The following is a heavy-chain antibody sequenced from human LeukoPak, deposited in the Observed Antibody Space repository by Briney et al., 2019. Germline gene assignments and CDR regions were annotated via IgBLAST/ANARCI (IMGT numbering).Heavy chain of an antibody. J-gene: IGHJ4*02. D-gene: IGHD5-24*01. CDR3: ARVGMATISGDFDY. CDR1: GYTFTSYG. CDR2: ISAYNGNT. Sequence: ASVKVSCKASGYTFTSYGVSWVRQAPGQGLEWMGWISAYNGNTNYAQKLQGRVTMTTDTSTSTAYMELRSLRSDDTAVYYCARVGMATISGDFDYWGQGTLVTVSS. V-gene: IGHV1-18*01.